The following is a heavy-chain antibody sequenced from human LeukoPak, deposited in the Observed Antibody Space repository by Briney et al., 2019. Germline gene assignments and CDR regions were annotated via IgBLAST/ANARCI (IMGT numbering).Heavy chain of an antibody. V-gene: IGHV1-18*01. CDR1: GYSFTSYG. D-gene: IGHD2-21*01. Sequence: ASVKVSCKASGYSFTSYGITWVRQAPGQGLEWMGWISTYDGDANYAQQLQGRVTMTTDTSTITAYMELRSLRSDDTAVYYCARDVWTHPYYYYYGMDVWGQGTTVTVSS. CDR3: ARDVWTHPYYYYYGMDV. J-gene: IGHJ6*02. CDR2: ISTYDGDA.